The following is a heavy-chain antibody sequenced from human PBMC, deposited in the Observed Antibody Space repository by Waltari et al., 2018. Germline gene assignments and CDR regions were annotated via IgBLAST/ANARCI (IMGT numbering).Heavy chain of an antibody. CDR2: IYYSGST. V-gene: IGHV4-39*01. J-gene: IGHJ6*02. CDR3: ASYCSSTSCWYYYGMDV. CDR1: GGSISISSYY. D-gene: IGHD2-2*01. Sequence: QLQLQESGPGLVKPSETLSLTCTVSGGSISISSYYWGWIRQPPGKGLEWIGSIYYSGSTYYNPSLKSRVTISVDTSKNQFSLKLSSVTAADTAVYYCASYCSSTSCWYYYGMDVWGQGTTVTVSS.